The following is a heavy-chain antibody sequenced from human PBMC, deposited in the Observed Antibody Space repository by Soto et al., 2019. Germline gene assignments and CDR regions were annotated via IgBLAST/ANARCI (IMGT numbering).Heavy chain of an antibody. Sequence: QVQLQESGPGLVKPSETLSLTCTVSGGSISSGGYYWSWIRQHPGKVLEWIGYIYHSGNTYYNPSLKSRVTISVDTSKNQFSLKLSSVTAADTAVYYCARDPMRYPTYFDYWGQGTLVTVSS. J-gene: IGHJ4*02. CDR2: IYHSGNT. V-gene: IGHV4-31*03. CDR1: GGSISSGGYY. D-gene: IGHD1-1*01. CDR3: ARDPMRYPTYFDY.